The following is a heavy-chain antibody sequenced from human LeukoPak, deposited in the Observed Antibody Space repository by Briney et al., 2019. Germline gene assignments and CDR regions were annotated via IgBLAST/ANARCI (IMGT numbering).Heavy chain of an antibody. CDR1: GFTFSSYW. D-gene: IGHD2-2*01. CDR3: ARDHYYICGSTSCYDSYWFDP. CDR2: INSDGSST. J-gene: IGHJ5*02. Sequence: GGSLRLSCAASGFTFSSYWMHWVRQAPGKGLVWVSRINSDGSSTSYADSVKGRFTISRDNAKNTLYLQMNSLRAEDTAVYYCARDHYYICGSTSCYDSYWFDPWGQGTLVTVSS. V-gene: IGHV3-74*01.